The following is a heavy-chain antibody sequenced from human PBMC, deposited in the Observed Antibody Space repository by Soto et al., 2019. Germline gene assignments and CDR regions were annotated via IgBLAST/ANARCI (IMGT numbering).Heavy chain of an antibody. CDR2: IWHDGSKK. CDR1: GFSFSSYG. J-gene: IGHJ6*02. CDR3: ARGSIVAAEYGMDV. V-gene: IGHV3-33*01. Sequence: GGSLRLSCAASGFSFSSYGMHWVRQAPGKGLEWVAVIWHDGSKKYYADSVKGRLIISRDNSKNTLYVQINSLRAEDTAVYFCARGSIVAAEYGMDVWAKGPRSPCP. D-gene: IGHD6-13*01.